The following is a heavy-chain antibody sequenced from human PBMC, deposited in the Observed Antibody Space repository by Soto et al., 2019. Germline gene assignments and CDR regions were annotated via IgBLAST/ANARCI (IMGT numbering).Heavy chain of an antibody. V-gene: IGHV4-30-2*01. J-gene: IGHJ4*02. CDR3: AKAGGLGAVAADY. CDR1: GGSISSGGYS. CDR2: IYHSGGT. Sequence: QLQLQESGSGLVKPSQTLSLTCAVSGGSISSGGYSWSWIRQPPGKGLEWIGYIYHSGGTYYNPSRKSRATISVDRSKNQFSLKLGSVTAADTAVYYCAKAGGLGAVAADYWGQGTLVTVSS. D-gene: IGHD6-19*01.